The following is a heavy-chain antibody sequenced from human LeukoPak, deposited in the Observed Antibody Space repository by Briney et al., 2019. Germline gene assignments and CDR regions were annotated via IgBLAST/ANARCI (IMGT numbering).Heavy chain of an antibody. Sequence: GGPLRLSCAASGFTFSDHYMYWVRQAPGKGLEWVGRLRNKANSYTTEYAASVKGRFIISRDDSKNSLYLRMNSLKTEDTAVYYCARLGIVGATGYFDNWGQGTLVTVSS. CDR2: LRNKANSYTT. D-gene: IGHD1-26*01. V-gene: IGHV3-72*01. CDR1: GFTFSDHY. J-gene: IGHJ4*02. CDR3: ARLGIVGATGYFDN.